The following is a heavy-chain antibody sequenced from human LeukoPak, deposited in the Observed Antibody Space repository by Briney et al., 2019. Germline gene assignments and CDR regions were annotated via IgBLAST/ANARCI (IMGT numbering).Heavy chain of an antibody. V-gene: IGHV3-20*04. J-gene: IGHJ5*02. Sequence: GGTLRLSCGVSGFNFDRYGMIWVRQAPGKGLEWVSGINWHGDSTDYADSVKGRFTISRDNAKNSVYLQMNSLRAEDTAFYYCARDLIVVVPAAPGWFDPWGQGTLVTVSS. CDR3: ARDLIVVVPAAPGWFDP. CDR2: INWHGDST. CDR1: GFNFDRYG. D-gene: IGHD2-2*01.